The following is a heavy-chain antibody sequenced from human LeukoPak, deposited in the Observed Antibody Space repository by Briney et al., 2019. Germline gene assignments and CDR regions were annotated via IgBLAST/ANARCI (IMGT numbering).Heavy chain of an antibody. J-gene: IGHJ5*02. D-gene: IGHD4-17*01. CDR2: ISAYNGNT. V-gene: IGHV1-18*01. CDR3: ARVTGPARLSPLKRTTVNTNWFDP. CDR1: GYTFTSYG. Sequence: ASVEVSCKASGYTFTSYGISWVRQAPGQGLEWMGWISAYNGNTNYAQKLQGRVTMTADTSTSTAYMELRSLRSDDTAVYYCARVTGPARLSPLKRTTVNTNWFDPWGQGTLVTVSS.